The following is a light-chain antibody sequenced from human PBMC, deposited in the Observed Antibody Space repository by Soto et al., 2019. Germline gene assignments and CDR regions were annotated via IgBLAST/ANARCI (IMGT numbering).Light chain of an antibody. V-gene: IGKV3-11*01. J-gene: IGKJ4*01. Sequence: EIVLTQSPATLSLSPGERATLSCRASQSVKNYLAWYQQKHGQAPRLLIYDASNRATGIPARFSGSGSGTDFSLTISSREPEDSAVYYCQQRSNWPPVSFGGGTKVEIK. CDR1: QSVKNY. CDR2: DAS. CDR3: QQRSNWPPVS.